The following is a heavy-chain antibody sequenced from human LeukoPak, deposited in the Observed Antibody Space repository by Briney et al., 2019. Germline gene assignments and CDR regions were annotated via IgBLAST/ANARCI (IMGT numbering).Heavy chain of an antibody. V-gene: IGHV1-46*01. J-gene: IGHJ6*02. Sequence: GASVKVSCKASGYTFTSYYMHWVRQAPGQGLEWMGIINPSGGSTSSAQKFQGRVTMTRDTSTSTVYMELSSLRSEDTAVYYCARDPGRYDFWSGYSTTYYYYYGMDVWGQGTTVTVSS. CDR3: ARDPGRYDFWSGYSTTYYYYYGMDV. D-gene: IGHD3-3*01. CDR2: INPSGGST. CDR1: GYTFTSYY.